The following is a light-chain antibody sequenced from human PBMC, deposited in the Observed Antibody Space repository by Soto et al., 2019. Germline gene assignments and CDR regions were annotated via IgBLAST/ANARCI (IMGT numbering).Light chain of an antibody. Sequence: EIVLTQSPGTLSLSPGERATLSCRASQSVSSSYLAWYQQKPGQAPRLLIYGASSRATAIPDRFSGSGSGTGFTLTIRRLEPEACAVSYCQHDVSSPRFTFGPGTKVDIK. CDR2: GAS. V-gene: IGKV3-20*01. CDR3: QHDVSSPRFT. J-gene: IGKJ3*01. CDR1: QSVSSSY.